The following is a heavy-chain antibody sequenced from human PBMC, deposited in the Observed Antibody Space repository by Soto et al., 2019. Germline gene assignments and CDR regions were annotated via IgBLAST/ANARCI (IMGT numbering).Heavy chain of an antibody. V-gene: IGHV4-39*01. CDR3: ARQPLYCSGGSCYPFYCYYYMDV. J-gene: IGHJ6*03. CDR1: GGSISSSSYY. CDR2: IYYSGST. Sequence: QLQLQESGPGLVKPSETLSLTCTVSGGSISSSSYYWGWIRQPPGKGLEWIGSIYYSGSTYYNPPLKSRVTISVDTSNNQFSLKLSSVPAADTAVYYCARQPLYCSGGSCYPFYCYYYMDVWGKGTTVTVSS. D-gene: IGHD2-15*01.